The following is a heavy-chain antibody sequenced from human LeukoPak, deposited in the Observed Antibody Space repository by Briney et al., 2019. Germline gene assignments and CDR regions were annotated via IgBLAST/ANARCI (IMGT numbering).Heavy chain of an antibody. Sequence: PGGSLRLSCAASGFTFSSYAMSWVRQAPGKGLEWVSAISGSGGSTYYADSVKGRFTISRDNSKNTLYLQMNSLRAEDTAVYYCASRITGTTSGWFDPWGQGTLVTVSS. CDR3: ASRITGTTSGWFDP. D-gene: IGHD1-7*01. CDR1: GFTFSSYA. J-gene: IGHJ5*02. CDR2: ISGSGGST. V-gene: IGHV3-23*01.